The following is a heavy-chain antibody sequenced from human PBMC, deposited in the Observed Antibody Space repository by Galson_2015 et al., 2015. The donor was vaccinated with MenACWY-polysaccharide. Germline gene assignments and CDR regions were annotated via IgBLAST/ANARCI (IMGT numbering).Heavy chain of an antibody. CDR2: INAGNGRT. D-gene: IGHD2-15*01. V-gene: IGHV1-3*01. Sequence: SVKVSCKASGYSFTSYATHWVRQAPGQRLEWMGWINAGNGRTKYSRNFQGRVTITRDTSANTTYMELSSLTSEDTAVYYCARDTPGYCTGGNCEDFDYWGQGTLVTVSS. CDR1: GYSFTSYA. CDR3: ARDTPGYCTGGNCEDFDY. J-gene: IGHJ4*02.